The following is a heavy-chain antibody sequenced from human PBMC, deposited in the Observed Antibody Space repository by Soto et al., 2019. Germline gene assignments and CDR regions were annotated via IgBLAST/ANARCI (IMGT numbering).Heavy chain of an antibody. Sequence: AASVKVSCKASGYTFTSYYMHWVRQAPGQGLEWMGIINPSGGSTSYAQKFQGRVTMTRDTSTSTVYMELSSLRSEDTAVYYCAVTYGSGSYIPTRKYSGYDYPLYFDYWGQGTLVTVSS. CDR2: INPSGGST. CDR1: GYTFTSYY. D-gene: IGHD3-10*01. V-gene: IGHV1-46*01. CDR3: AVTYGSGSYIPTRKYSGYDYPLYFDY. J-gene: IGHJ4*02.